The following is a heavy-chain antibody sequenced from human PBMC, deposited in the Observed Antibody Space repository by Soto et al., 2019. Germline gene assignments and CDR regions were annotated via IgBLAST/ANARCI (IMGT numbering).Heavy chain of an antibody. V-gene: IGHV3-23*01. CDR1: GFTFSSYA. CDR3: AKQGGVTTAFDY. Sequence: EVQLLESGGGLVQPGGSLRLSCAASGFTFSSYAMSWVRQAPGKGLEWVSAISGSGGSTYYADSVKGRFTISRDNSKNSLSLQMNSLRAADRDVYYCAKQGGVTTAFDYWGQGTLVTVSS. D-gene: IGHD4-17*01. J-gene: IGHJ4*02. CDR2: ISGSGGST.